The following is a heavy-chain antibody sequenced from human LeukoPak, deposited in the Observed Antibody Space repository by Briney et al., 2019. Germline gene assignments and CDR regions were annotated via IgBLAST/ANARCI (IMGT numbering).Heavy chain of an antibody. Sequence: GGSLRLSCAASGFTLSTCGMHWVRQAPGKGLEWVAFIRYEGSNKYYADSVKGRFTISRDNSKNTLYLQMNRLRAEDTAVYYCARAPWGGSSWYVFDYWGQGTLVTVSS. D-gene: IGHD6-13*01. J-gene: IGHJ4*02. CDR1: GFTLSTCG. CDR2: IRYEGSNK. CDR3: ARAPWGGSSWYVFDY. V-gene: IGHV3-30*02.